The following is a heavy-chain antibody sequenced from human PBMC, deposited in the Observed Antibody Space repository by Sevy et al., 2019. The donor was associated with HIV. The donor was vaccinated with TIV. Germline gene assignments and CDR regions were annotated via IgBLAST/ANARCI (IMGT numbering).Heavy chain of an antibody. J-gene: IGHJ4*02. CDR2: IKEDGSEK. Sequence: GGSLRLSCAASGFTFITHGISWVRQAPGRGREGGANIKEDGSEKYYVDSVKGRFTISRDNAKNSLFLQMNSLRAEDTAVYYCAKDVYWGQGTLVTVSS. CDR3: AKDVY. CDR1: GFTFITHG. V-gene: IGHV3-7*03.